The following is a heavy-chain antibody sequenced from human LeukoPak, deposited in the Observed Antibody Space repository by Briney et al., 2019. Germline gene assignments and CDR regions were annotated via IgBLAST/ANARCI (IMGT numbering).Heavy chain of an antibody. D-gene: IGHD4/OR15-4a*01. CDR1: GFTFNTYS. V-gene: IGHV3-21*01. Sequence: GGSLRLSCAASGFTFNTYSMSWVRQAPGKGLEWVSIISRTSESIFYADSVKGRFTISRDNAKNSLYLQMNGLRAEDTAAYYCARRAGAYSHPYDYWGQGTLVTVSS. CDR3: ARRAGAYSHPYDY. CDR2: ISRTSESI. J-gene: IGHJ4*02.